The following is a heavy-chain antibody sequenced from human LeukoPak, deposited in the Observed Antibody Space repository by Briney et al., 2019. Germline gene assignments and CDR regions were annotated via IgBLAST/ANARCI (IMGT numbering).Heavy chain of an antibody. CDR1: GGSFSGYY. D-gene: IGHD6-19*01. V-gene: IGHV4-34*01. Sequence: SETLSLTCAVYGGSFSGYYWTWIRQPPGKGLEWIGEINHSGSTNYNPSLKSRVTISVDTSKNRFSLRLTSMTAADTAVYSCARHLGIAVAGIIDYWGQGTLVTVSS. CDR2: INHSGST. CDR3: ARHLGIAVAGIIDY. J-gene: IGHJ4*02.